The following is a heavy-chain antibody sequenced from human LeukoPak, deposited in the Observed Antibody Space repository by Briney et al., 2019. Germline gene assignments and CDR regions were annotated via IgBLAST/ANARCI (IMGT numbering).Heavy chain of an antibody. V-gene: IGHV4-34*01. Sequence: SETLSLTCAVYGASYNAYYWSWIRQPPGKGLEWIGDIDHRGTATYNPSLKSRLSISADASKDQFSLKLNSVTDADTAVYYCAVGITILGVAASFDSWGQGNLVIVSS. CDR2: IDHRGTA. CDR3: AVGITILGVAASFDS. J-gene: IGHJ4*02. D-gene: IGHD3-3*01. CDR1: GASYNAYY.